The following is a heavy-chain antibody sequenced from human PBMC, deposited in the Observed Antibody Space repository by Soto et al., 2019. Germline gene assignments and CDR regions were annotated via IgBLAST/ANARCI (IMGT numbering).Heavy chain of an antibody. V-gene: IGHV3-13*01. J-gene: IGHJ5*02. CDR3: ARDRSRAWFDP. CDR2: ISTSGAT. Sequence: EVQLVESGGGLVQPGGSLRLSCAASGFPFSTYDMHWVRQGTGKRLEWISSISTSGATYYSGSVQGRFIISRENAKNSFYLQMNSLRAEDTAVYYCARDRSRAWFDPWGQGTLVTVSS. CDR1: GFPFSTYD.